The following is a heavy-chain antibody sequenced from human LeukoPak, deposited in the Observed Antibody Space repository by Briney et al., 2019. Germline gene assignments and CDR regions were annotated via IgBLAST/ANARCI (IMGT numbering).Heavy chain of an antibody. CDR3: ARGALDSSGWYDRFDL. V-gene: IGHV1-18*01. D-gene: IGHD6-19*01. CDR1: GYTVTSYG. Sequence: ASVKVSCKASGYTVTSYGISWVRQAPGQGLEWMGRISAYNGNTNYAQKLRGRVTMTTDTSTSTAYMELRSLRSDDTAVYYCARGALDSSGWYDRFDLWGRGTLVTVSS. CDR2: ISAYNGNT. J-gene: IGHJ2*01.